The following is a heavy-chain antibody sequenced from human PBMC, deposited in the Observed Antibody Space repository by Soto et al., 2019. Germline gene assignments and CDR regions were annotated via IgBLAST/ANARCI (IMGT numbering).Heavy chain of an antibody. CDR3: ARDHWDCSGGGCNPHQLNFFAMDV. CDR1: GFTFNDYA. D-gene: IGHD2-15*01. Sequence: QVHLVESGGGGVQPGRSKRLSCVVSGFTFNDYAIHWVRQAPGKGLEWVAVISFEGNNKFYADSVKGRFTISRDRSKTTAYLQMNNIRAEDTAVYYCARDHWDCSGGGCNPHQLNFFAMDVWGQGTTVTVSS. J-gene: IGHJ6*02. CDR2: ISFEGNNK. V-gene: IGHV3-30*03.